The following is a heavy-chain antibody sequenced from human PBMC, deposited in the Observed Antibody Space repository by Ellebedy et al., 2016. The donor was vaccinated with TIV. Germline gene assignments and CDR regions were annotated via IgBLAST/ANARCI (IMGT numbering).Heavy chain of an antibody. V-gene: IGHV1-3*01. CDR2: INAGNGNT. CDR3: ARDLLGFVGDTYGRSSFGMDV. Sequence: AASVKVSCKASGYTFTRYAIHWVRQAPGQRLEWMGWINAGNGNTKYSQKLQGRVTITRDTSASTAYVELSSLRSEDTAVYYCARDLLGFVGDTYGRSSFGMDVWGQGTTVTVSS. CDR1: GYTFTRYA. J-gene: IGHJ6*02. D-gene: IGHD5-18*01.